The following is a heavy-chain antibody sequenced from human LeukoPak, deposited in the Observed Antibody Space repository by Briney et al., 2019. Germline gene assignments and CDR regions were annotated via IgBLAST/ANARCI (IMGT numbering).Heavy chain of an antibody. V-gene: IGHV1-58*01. D-gene: IGHD5-24*01. Sequence: SVTVSCKASGFTFTRSDVQWVRPARGQHLAWIGWIVVGSGNTKHAQKFQEPVTLTRDKSTDTAYTALSRLRCEDTAVYYCAAGGGVGGVGDGYNWENYWGQGTLVTVSS. J-gene: IGHJ4*02. CDR3: AAGGGVGGVGDGYNWENY. CDR1: GFTFTRSD. CDR2: IVVGSGNT.